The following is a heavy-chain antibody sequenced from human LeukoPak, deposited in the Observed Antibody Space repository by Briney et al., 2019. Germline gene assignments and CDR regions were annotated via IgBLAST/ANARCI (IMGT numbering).Heavy chain of an antibody. CDR3: ARDEEYSSSSFDC. J-gene: IGHJ4*01. Sequence: ASVKVSCKASGYTFTSYCFSWVGRAPGQAGEWMGWISAYSGNTNNAQKLLARVTMTTDTNTSTAYMLPRSLRSDDAAVYYCARDEEYSSSSFDCWGQGTLVTV. CDR2: ISAYSGNT. D-gene: IGHD6-6*01. V-gene: IGHV1-18*01. CDR1: GYTFTSYC.